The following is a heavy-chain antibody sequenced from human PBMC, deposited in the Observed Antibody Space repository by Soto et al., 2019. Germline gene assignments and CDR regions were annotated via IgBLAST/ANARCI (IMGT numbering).Heavy chain of an antibody. CDR1: GFTFSSYA. Sequence: EVQLLESGGGLVQPGGSLRLSCAASGFTFSSYAMSWVRQAPGKGLEWVSAISGSGGSTYYADSVKGRFTISRDNSKNTLYLQMNSLRAEDTAVYYCPRGYYDSSGYYLYWYFDLWGRGTLVTVSS. CDR2: ISGSGGST. V-gene: IGHV3-23*01. D-gene: IGHD3-22*01. CDR3: PRGYYDSSGYYLYWYFDL. J-gene: IGHJ2*01.